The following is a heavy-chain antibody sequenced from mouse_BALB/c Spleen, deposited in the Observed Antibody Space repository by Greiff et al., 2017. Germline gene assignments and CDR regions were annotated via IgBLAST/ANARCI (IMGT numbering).Heavy chain of an antibody. J-gene: IGHJ3*01. CDR3: ARDKEAAWFAY. V-gene: IGHV5-6-3*01. Sequence: EVKLVESGGGLVQPGGSLKLSCAASGFTFSSYGMSWVRQTPDKRLELVATINSNGGSTYYPDSVKGRFTISRDNAKNTLYLQMSSLKSEDTAMYYCARDKEAAWFAYWGQGTLVTVSA. CDR1: GFTFSSYG. CDR2: INSNGGST.